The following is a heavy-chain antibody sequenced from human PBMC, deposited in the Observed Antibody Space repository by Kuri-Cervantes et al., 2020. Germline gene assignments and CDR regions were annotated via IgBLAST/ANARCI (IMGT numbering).Heavy chain of an antibody. J-gene: IGHJ6*02. V-gene: IGHV3-30-3*01. D-gene: IGHD5-24*01. CDR3: AKDMATIEEGDYYYYYGMDV. CDR1: GFTFSSYA. Sequence: GESLKISCAASGFTFSSYAMHWVRQAPGKGLEWVAVISYDGSNKYYADSVKGRFTISRDNSKNTLYLQMNSLRAEDTAVYYCAKDMATIEEGDYYYYYGMDVWGQGTTVTVSS. CDR2: ISYDGSNK.